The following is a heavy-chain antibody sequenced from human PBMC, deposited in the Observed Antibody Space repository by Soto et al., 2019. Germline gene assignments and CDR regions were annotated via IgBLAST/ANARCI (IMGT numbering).Heavy chain of an antibody. CDR2: INAGNGNT. Sequence: ASVKVSCKASGYTFTSYAIHWVRQAPGQRLEWMGWINAGNGNTKYSQKFQGRVTITRDTSASTAYMELSSLRSEDTAVYYCARAAGGAARFFWGQGTLVTVSS. CDR3: ARAAGGAARFF. V-gene: IGHV1-3*01. D-gene: IGHD6-6*01. J-gene: IGHJ4*02. CDR1: GYTFTSYA.